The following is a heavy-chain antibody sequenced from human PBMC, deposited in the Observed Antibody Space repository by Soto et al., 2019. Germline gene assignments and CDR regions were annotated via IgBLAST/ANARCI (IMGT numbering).Heavy chain of an antibody. D-gene: IGHD5-12*01. V-gene: IGHV3-13*04. Sequence: EVQLVESGGGLVQPGGSLRLSCAASGFTFSSYDMHWVRQATGKGLEWVSAIGTAGHTYYPGSVKGRFTISRENAKTSLYPQMNSLRAGDTAVYYCARGGRRVATPWFDPWGQGTLVTVSS. CDR1: GFTFSSYD. CDR3: ARGGRRVATPWFDP. CDR2: IGTAGHT. J-gene: IGHJ5*02.